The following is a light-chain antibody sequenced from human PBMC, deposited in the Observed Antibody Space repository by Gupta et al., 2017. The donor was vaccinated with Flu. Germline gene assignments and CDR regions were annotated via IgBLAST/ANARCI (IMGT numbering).Light chain of an antibody. V-gene: IGLV10-54*04. CDR1: SDNVGNQG. CDR3: SAWDSKFHAWV. CDR2: RNH. Sequence: QAGLTQPPSLSTDLGQTATFTCTGNSDNVGNQGAAWLQQHQGHPPKLLSYRNHNRPSGISERFSTSRSGNIASLSISGLQPGDEADYYCSAWDSKFHAWVFGGGTKLTVL. J-gene: IGLJ3*02.